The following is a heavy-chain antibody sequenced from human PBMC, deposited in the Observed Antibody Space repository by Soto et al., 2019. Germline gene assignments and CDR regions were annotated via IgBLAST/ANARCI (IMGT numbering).Heavy chain of an antibody. V-gene: IGHV3-21*01. Sequence: GGSLRLSCAASGFTFSSYWMDWVRQAPGKGLEWVSCISSSSSYIYYADSVKGRFTISRDNAKNSLYLQMNSLRAEDTAVYYCARDRATRGNYYYYMDVWGKGTTVTVSS. CDR3: ARDRATRGNYYYYMDV. CDR2: ISSSSSYI. CDR1: GFTFSSYW. J-gene: IGHJ6*03. D-gene: IGHD1-1*01.